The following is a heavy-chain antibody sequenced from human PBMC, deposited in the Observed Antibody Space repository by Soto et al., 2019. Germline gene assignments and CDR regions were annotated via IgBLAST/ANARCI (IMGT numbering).Heavy chain of an antibody. Sequence: GGSLRLSCAASGFTFSSYWMHWVRQAPGKGLVWVSGINSDGSSRNYADSVKGRFTVSRDNAKNTLYLQMNSLRDEDTAVYYCARLTVAGTNYWGQGTLVTVSS. CDR2: INSDGSSR. CDR1: GFTFSSYW. V-gene: IGHV3-74*01. D-gene: IGHD6-19*01. CDR3: ARLTVAGTNY. J-gene: IGHJ4*02.